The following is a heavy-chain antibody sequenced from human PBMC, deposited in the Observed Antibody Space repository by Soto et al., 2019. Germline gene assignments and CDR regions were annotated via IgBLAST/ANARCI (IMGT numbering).Heavy chain of an antibody. J-gene: IGHJ4*02. CDR1: GFTFSNYA. CDR2: ISGSGNSA. CDR3: AKRADLPLTTTGLIIIVGLDF. D-gene: IGHD3-3*01. V-gene: IGHV3-23*01. Sequence: EVQLLESGGGLVQPGGSLRLSCAASGFTFSNYAMTWVRQAPGKGLEWVSAISGSGNSAYYADSVKGRFTISRDNSKNILFLQMNSLRAEDTAIYYCAKRADLPLTTTGLIIIVGLDFWGQGTPVTVSS.